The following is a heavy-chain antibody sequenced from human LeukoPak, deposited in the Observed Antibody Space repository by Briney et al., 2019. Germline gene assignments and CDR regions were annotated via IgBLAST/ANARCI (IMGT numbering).Heavy chain of an antibody. D-gene: IGHD3-3*01. Sequence: SETLSLTCTVSGGSISSHYWSWIRQPPGKGLEWIGYIYYSGSTNYNPSLKSRVTISVDTSKNQFSLKLSSVTAADMAVYYCASGVTSMDVWGKGTTVTVSS. V-gene: IGHV4-59*11. CDR3: ASGVTSMDV. CDR2: IYYSGST. CDR1: GGSISSHY. J-gene: IGHJ6*03.